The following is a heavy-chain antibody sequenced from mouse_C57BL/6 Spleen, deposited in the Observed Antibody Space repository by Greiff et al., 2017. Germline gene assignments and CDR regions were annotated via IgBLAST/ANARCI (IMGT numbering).Heavy chain of an antibody. V-gene: IGHV3-6*01. J-gene: IGHJ4*01. CDR1: GYSITSGYY. CDR2: ISYDGSN. CDR3: ARGSFMDY. Sequence: EVQLVESGPGLVKPSQSLSLTCSVTGYSITSGYYWNWIRQFPGNKLEWMGYISYDGSNNYNPSLKNRISITRDTSKNQFFLKLNSVTTEDTATYYCARGSFMDYWGQGTSVTVSS.